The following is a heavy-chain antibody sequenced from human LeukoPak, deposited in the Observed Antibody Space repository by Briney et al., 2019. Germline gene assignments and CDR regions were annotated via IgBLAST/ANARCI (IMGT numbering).Heavy chain of an antibody. CDR1: GFTVSSNY. CDR2: IYSGGST. D-gene: IGHD3-10*01. CDR3: ARGHYYGSGSDYFDY. Sequence: GGSLRLSCAASGFTVSSNYMSWVRQAPGKGLEWVSVIYSGGSTYYADSVKGRFTISRDNSKNTLYLQMNSLRAEDTAVYYCARGHYYGSGSDYFDYWAREPWSPSP. V-gene: IGHV3-66*01. J-gene: IGHJ4*02.